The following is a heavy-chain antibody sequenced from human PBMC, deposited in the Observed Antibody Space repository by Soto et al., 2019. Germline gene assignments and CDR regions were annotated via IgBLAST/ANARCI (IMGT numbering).Heavy chain of an antibody. Sequence: SETLSLTCDVSGSSISSGHYWGRLRPPPGKGLEGIGIIYHSGSTSYSPSLKSRVTISVDTSKNQFSLKLTSVTAADTALYFCARDLMRHYASASDTPVYNWCDPWGEGNQVT. D-gene: IGHD2-2*01. CDR3: ARDLMRHYASASDTPVYNWCDP. V-gene: IGHV4-38-2*02. J-gene: IGHJ5*02. CDR2: IYHSGST. CDR1: GSSISSGHY.